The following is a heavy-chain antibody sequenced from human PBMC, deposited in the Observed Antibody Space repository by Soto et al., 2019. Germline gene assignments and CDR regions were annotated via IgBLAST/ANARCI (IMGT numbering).Heavy chain of an antibody. J-gene: IGHJ5*02. D-gene: IGHD2-2*01. V-gene: IGHV4-59*01. CDR3: AREGYCSSTSCYGAHWFDP. Sequence: PSETLSLTCTVSGGSISSYYWSWIRQPPGKGLEWIGYIYYNGSTNYNPSLKSRVNISVDTSKNQFSLKLSSVTAADTAVYYCAREGYCSSTSCYGAHWFDPWGQGTLVTVSS. CDR2: IYYNGST. CDR1: GGSISSYY.